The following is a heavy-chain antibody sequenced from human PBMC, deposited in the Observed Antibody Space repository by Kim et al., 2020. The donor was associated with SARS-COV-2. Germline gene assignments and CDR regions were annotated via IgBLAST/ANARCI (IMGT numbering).Heavy chain of an antibody. D-gene: IGHD3-22*01. Sequence: GGSLRLSCAASGFTFSSHGMHWVRQAPGKGLEWVAVLSYDGSNKYYLDSVKGRFTLSSYNSKTPLYLQMNSLRAEDTAVYYCAKDCKCSSGCRFDSWGQG. CDR3: AKDCKCSSGCRFDS. V-gene: IGHV3-30*18. CDR1: GFTFSSHG. CDR2: LSYDGSNK. J-gene: IGHJ4*02.